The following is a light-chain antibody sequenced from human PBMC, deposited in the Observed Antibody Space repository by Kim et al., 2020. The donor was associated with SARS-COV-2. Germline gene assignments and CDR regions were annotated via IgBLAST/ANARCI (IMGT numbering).Light chain of an antibody. Sequence: SYELTQPPSVSVPPGQTASITCSGDKLGDKYACWYQQKPGQSPVLVIYQDSKRPSGIPERFSGSNSGNTATLTISGTQAMDEADYYCQAWDSSTAEVFGG. V-gene: IGLV3-1*01. CDR3: QAWDSSTAEV. CDR1: KLGDKY. CDR2: QDS. J-gene: IGLJ2*01.